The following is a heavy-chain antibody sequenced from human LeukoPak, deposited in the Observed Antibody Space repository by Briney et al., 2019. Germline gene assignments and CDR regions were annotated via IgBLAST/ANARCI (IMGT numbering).Heavy chain of an antibody. J-gene: IGHJ2*01. CDR3: ARRSAGYGDSGYFDL. CDR2: IYYSGST. V-gene: IGHV4-39*01. Sequence: SETLSLTCTVSGGSISSSDYYWGWIRQPPGKGLEWIGSIYYSGSTYYNPSLKSRVTISVDTSKNQFSLKLSSVTAADTAVYYCARRSAGYGDSGYFDLWGRGTLVTVSS. D-gene: IGHD4-17*01. CDR1: GGSISSSDYY.